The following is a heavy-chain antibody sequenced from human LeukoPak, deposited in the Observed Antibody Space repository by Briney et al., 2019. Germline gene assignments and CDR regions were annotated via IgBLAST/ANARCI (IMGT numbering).Heavy chain of an antibody. D-gene: IGHD3-22*01. CDR2: INSDGSSI. V-gene: IGHV3-74*01. CDR1: GFTFSSYW. J-gene: IGHJ3*02. CDR3: ARGGYYSHDAFDI. Sequence: GGSLRLSCAASGFTFSSYWMHWVRQAPGKGLVWVSRINSDGSSISYADSVKGRFTISRDNAKNTLYLQMNSLRAEDTAVYYCARGGYYSHDAFDIWGQGTMVTVPS.